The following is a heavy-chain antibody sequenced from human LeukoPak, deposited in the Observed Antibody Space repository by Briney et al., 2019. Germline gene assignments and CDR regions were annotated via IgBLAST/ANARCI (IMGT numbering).Heavy chain of an antibody. J-gene: IGHJ6*02. CDR3: AKAAPSYGMDV. Sequence: PGGSLRLSCAASGFTFSSYGMHWVRQAPGKGLEWVAVISYDGSNKYYADSVKGRFTISRDNSKNTLYLQMNGLRAEDTAVYYCAKAAPSYGMDVWGQGTTVTVSS. CDR1: GFTFSSYG. D-gene: IGHD6-6*01. CDR2: ISYDGSNK. V-gene: IGHV3-30*18.